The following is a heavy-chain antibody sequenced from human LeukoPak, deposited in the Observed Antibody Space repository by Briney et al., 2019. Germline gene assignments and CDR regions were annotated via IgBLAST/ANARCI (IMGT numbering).Heavy chain of an antibody. Sequence: PSETLSLTCTVTGGSITSSTTYYWGWIRQPPGKGLEWMRSVYYSGSSYYTPSLKSRVTISVDTSKNQFSLNLSSVTAADTAVYWCASRVYYDILTGSYYFDYWGQGTLVTVSS. CDR2: VYYSGSS. V-gene: IGHV4-39*01. J-gene: IGHJ4*02. CDR3: ASRVYYDILTGSYYFDY. D-gene: IGHD3-9*01. CDR1: GGSITSSTTYY.